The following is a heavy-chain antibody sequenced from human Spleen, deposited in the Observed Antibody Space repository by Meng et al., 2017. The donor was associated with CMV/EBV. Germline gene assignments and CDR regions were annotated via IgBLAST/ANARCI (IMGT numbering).Heavy chain of an antibody. V-gene: IGHV1-2*02. J-gene: IGHJ4*02. D-gene: IGHD7-27*01. CDR3: ARDNNWGPDY. CDR2: IHPHRGDT. CDR1: GYTFTAHY. Sequence: SCEASGYTFTAHYFHWVRQAPGRGLEWMGWIHPHRGDTNYAQQFQGRVTLTRDTSINTGYMELTRLTSDDTAVYYCARDNNWGPDYWGQGTLVTVSS.